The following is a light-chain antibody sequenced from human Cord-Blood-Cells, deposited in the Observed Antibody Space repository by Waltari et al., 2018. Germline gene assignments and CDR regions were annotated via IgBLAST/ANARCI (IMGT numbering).Light chain of an antibody. CDR3: QSADSSGTPWV. CDR1: ALPKKY. J-gene: IGLJ3*02. V-gene: IGLV3-25*02. CDR2: KDS. Sequence: SYELTPPPSVSVSPGQTATITCSGDALPKKYAYWYQQKPGQAPVLVIYKDSERPSGIPERFSGSSSGTTVALTISGVQAEDEADYYCQSADSSGTPWVFGGGSKLTVL.